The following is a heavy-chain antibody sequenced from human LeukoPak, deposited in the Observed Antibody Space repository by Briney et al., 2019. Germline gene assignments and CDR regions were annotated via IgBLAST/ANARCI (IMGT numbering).Heavy chain of an antibody. V-gene: IGHV1-2*02. Sequence: ASVKVSCKASGYTFSGYYIHWVRQAPGQGLEWMGWINSNSGVSNYAQKFQGRVAMTRDTSISTAYMEVSRLTSDDTGVYYCAKEGSGMDGWGQGTTVTVSS. D-gene: IGHD1-26*01. J-gene: IGHJ6*02. CDR2: INSNSGVS. CDR3: AKEGSGMDG. CDR1: GYTFSGYY.